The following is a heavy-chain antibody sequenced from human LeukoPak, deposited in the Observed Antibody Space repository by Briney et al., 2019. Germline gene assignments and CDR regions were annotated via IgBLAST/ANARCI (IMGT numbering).Heavy chain of an antibody. CDR1: GVSISNNYFY. Sequence: SETLSLTCTVSGVSISNNYFYWAWLRQPPGKGLELIGYVHHTGSTFHNSSLKSQVTISADTSQNQFSLSLTSVTAADTAVYYCATLGLLRGAGFNLATHFDYWGQGTLVAVSS. D-gene: IGHD1-26*01. CDR3: ATLGLLRGAGFNLATHFDY. V-gene: IGHV4-39*01. J-gene: IGHJ4*02. CDR2: VHHTGST.